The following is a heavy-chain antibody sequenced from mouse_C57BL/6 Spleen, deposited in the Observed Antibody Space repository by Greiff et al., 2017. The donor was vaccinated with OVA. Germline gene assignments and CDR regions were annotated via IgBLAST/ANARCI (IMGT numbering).Heavy chain of an antibody. CDR3: ARYGNYRYFDY. Sequence: QVQLQQSGAELVKPGASVKISCKASGYAFSGYWMNWVKQRPGKGLEWIGQIYPGDGDTNYNGKFKGKATLTADKSSSTAYMQLSSLTSEDSAVYFCARYGNYRYFDYWGQGTTLTVSS. CDR1: GYAFSGYW. V-gene: IGHV1-80*01. J-gene: IGHJ2*01. D-gene: IGHD2-1*01. CDR2: IYPGDGDT.